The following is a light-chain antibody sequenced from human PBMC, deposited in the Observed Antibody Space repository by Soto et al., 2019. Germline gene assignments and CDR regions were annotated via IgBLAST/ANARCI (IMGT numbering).Light chain of an antibody. V-gene: IGKV1-17*01. CDR3: QQHNSFHLT. CDR2: AAS. Sequence: DIEMTQSPSSLSASVGDGVTLTCRASQDIRNDLGWYQQKPGKAPKRLIYAASNLQSGVSSRFIGSGSGTEFTLTITSLQPDDFATYYCQQHNSFHLTFGGGTKVEIK. J-gene: IGKJ4*01. CDR1: QDIRND.